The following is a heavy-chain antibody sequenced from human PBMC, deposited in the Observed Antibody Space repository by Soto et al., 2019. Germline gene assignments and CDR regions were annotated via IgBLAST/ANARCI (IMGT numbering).Heavy chain of an antibody. CDR1: GGTFSRSA. Sequence: SVKVSCKASGGTFSRSAISWVRQAPGQGLEWMGGIIPILDSATYAQKFQGRLTITADESTSTAYLELTSLKSDDTAVYYCASDMSFEYWGQGTLVTVSS. CDR3: ASDMSFEY. J-gene: IGHJ4*02. D-gene: IGHD3-10*02. V-gene: IGHV1-69*13. CDR2: IIPILDSA.